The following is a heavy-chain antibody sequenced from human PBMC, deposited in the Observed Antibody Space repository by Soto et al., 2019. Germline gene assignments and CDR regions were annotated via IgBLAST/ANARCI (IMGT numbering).Heavy chain of an antibody. Sequence: PGGSLRLSXAASGFAFRNYGMHWVRQAPGKGLEWVAVVSHDGTNKNYADSVKGRFTISRDNSKSTLSLQLNNLRAADTAIYYCAKSRITDLVAPVDYWGQGTQVTVSS. V-gene: IGHV3-30*18. CDR1: GFAFRNYG. CDR3: AKSRITDLVAPVDY. D-gene: IGHD5-12*01. J-gene: IGHJ4*02. CDR2: VSHDGTNK.